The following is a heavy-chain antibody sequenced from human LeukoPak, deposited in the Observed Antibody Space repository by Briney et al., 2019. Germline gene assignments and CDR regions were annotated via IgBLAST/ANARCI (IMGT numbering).Heavy chain of an antibody. Sequence: GASVKVSCKASGYTFTSYDVNWVRQATGQGGEGMGWVNPNSGDTAYAQNFQGRVTMTRDTSINTAYMELSSLRSEDTAVYYCARGAWTSSFDYWGQGTLVTVSS. V-gene: IGHV1-8*01. D-gene: IGHD6-6*01. CDR3: ARGAWTSSFDY. J-gene: IGHJ4*02. CDR1: GYTFTSYD. CDR2: VNPNSGDT.